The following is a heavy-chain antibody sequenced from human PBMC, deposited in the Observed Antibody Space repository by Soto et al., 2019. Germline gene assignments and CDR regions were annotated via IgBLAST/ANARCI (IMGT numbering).Heavy chain of an antibody. CDR3: AREGGNHLGMGYYYYYGMDV. Sequence: ASVKVSCKASGYTFTGYYMHWVRQAPGQGLEWMGWINPNSGGTNYAQKFQGWVTMTRDTSISTAYMELSRLRSDDTAVYYCAREGGNHLGMGYYYYYGMDVWGQGTTVTVSS. CDR2: INPNSGGT. D-gene: IGHD3-16*01. J-gene: IGHJ6*02. V-gene: IGHV1-2*04. CDR1: GYTFTGYY.